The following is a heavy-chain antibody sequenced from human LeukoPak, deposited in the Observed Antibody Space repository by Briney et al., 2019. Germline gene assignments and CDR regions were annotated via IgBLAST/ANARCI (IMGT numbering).Heavy chain of an antibody. CDR1: GGSISSSSYY. D-gene: IGHD3-3*01. CDR2: IYRNGST. J-gene: IGHJ4*02. Sequence: SETLSLTCTVSGGSISSSSYYWGWIRQPPGKGLEWFGSIYRNGSTYYNPSLKSRVTISVDTSKNHFSLKLSSVAATDTAVYYCARDHNFWSNYYRHTYYFDYWGQGTLVTVS. CDR3: ARDHNFWSNYYRHTYYFDY. V-gene: IGHV4-39*02.